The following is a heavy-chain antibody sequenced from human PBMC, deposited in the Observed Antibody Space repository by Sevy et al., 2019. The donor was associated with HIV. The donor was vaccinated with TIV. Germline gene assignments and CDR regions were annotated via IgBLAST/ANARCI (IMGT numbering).Heavy chain of an antibody. D-gene: IGHD6-13*01. Sequence: GGSLRLSCAASGFTFSSYAMSWVRQAPGKGLEWVSAIGGSGGSTYYADSVKGRFTIARDNSKNTLYLQMNSLRAEDTAVYYCAKDLGYSSSWYFDYWGQGTLVTVSS. J-gene: IGHJ4*02. CDR2: IGGSGGST. CDR3: AKDLGYSSSWYFDY. V-gene: IGHV3-23*01. CDR1: GFTFSSYA.